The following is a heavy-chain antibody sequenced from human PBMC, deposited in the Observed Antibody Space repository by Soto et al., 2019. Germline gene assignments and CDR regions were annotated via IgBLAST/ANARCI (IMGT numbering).Heavy chain of an antibody. CDR2: ISSGGGTI. CDR1: GFTFSDYY. V-gene: IGHV3-11*01. D-gene: IGHD2-15*01. Sequence: QVQLVESGGGLVKPGGSLRLSCAASGFTFSDYYMSWIRQAPGKGLEWVSYISSGGGTIYYADSVKGRFTISRDNAKSSLYLQMNSLRAEDTAVYYCAREYCSVGSCYQYFQHWGQGTLVTVSS. CDR3: AREYCSVGSCYQYFQH. J-gene: IGHJ1*01.